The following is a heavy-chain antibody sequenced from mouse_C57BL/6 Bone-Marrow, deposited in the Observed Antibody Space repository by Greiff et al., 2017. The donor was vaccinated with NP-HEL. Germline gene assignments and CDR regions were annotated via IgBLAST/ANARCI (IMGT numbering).Heavy chain of an antibody. CDR2: IYPRSGNT. CDR3: ARWGGQLRLLAWFAY. Sequence: LQESGAELARPGASVKLSCKASGYTFTSYGISWVKQRTGQGLEWIGEIYPRSGNTYYNEKFKGKATLTADKSSSTAYMELRSLTSEDSAVYFCARWGGQLRLLAWFAYWGQGTLVTVSA. CDR1: GYTFTSYG. J-gene: IGHJ3*01. D-gene: IGHD3-2*02. V-gene: IGHV1-81*01.